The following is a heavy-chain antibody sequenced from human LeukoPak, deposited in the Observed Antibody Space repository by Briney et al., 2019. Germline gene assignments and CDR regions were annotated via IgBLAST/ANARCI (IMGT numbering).Heavy chain of an antibody. D-gene: IGHD1-1*01. Sequence: GGSLRLSCAASGFTFSNYAMSWVRQAPGKGLEWVSAIRSNGYTTYDADSVKGRFTISRDNSKNTLYLEMKSLRADDTAVYYCARVQLSAEGGELDPWSQGTLVIVSS. CDR2: IRSNGYTT. J-gene: IGHJ5*02. CDR3: ARVQLSAEGGELDP. CDR1: GFTFSNYA. V-gene: IGHV3-23*01.